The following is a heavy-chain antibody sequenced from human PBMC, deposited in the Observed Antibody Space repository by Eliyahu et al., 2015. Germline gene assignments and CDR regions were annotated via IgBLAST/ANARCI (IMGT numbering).Heavy chain of an antibody. CDR2: ISAYNGNT. CDR3: ARDGITMIVVTGMDV. D-gene: IGHD3-22*01. V-gene: IGHV1-18*01. J-gene: IGHJ6*02. Sequence: GWISAYNGNTNYAQKLQGRVTMTTDTSTSTAYMELRSLRSDDTAVYYCARDGITMIVVTGMDVWGQGTTVTVSS.